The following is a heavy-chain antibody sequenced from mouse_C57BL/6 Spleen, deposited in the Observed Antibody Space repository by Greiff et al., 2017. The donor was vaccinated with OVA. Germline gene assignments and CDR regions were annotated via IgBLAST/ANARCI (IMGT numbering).Heavy chain of an antibody. D-gene: IGHD1-1*01. V-gene: IGHV5-6*01. Sequence: EVKLVESGGDLVKPGGSLKLSCAASGFTFSSYGMSWVRQTPDKRLEWVATISSGGSYTYYPDSVKGRFTISRDNAKNTLYLQMSSLKSEDTAMYYCAREVLTTVFDYWGQGTTLTVSS. CDR2: ISSGGSYT. CDR3: AREVLTTVFDY. J-gene: IGHJ2*01. CDR1: GFTFSSYG.